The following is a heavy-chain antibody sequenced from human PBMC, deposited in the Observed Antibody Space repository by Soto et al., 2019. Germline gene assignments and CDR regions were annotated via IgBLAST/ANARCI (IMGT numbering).Heavy chain of an antibody. D-gene: IGHD2-2*01. Sequence: QLQLVQSGAEVKKPGSSVKVSCKASGGNFGRYAISWVRQAPGQGLEWMGGILPIFGSPSHAQKFRDRVTITADESTRTAYLELTSLTSEDTAIYYCVFGDCTSSSCSYYFYGLDVWGQGTTVTVSS. CDR3: VFGDCTSSSCSYYFYGLDV. J-gene: IGHJ6*02. CDR1: GGNFGRYA. V-gene: IGHV1-69*01. CDR2: ILPIFGSP.